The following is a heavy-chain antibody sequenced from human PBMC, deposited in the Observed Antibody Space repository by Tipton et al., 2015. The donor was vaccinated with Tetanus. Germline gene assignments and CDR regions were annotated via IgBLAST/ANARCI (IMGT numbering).Heavy chain of an antibody. CDR1: GVSISSSGYY. CDR3: ARLWGYYYDSSGYPDF. V-gene: IGHV4-39*01. Sequence: TLSLTCNVSGVSISSSGYYWGWFRQPPGKGLEWTGDIYYTGNTNYNPSLRSRITMSVDRSKNQFSLKLNSGTAADTAVYYCARLWGYYYDSSGYPDFWGQGTLVTVSS. D-gene: IGHD3-22*01. CDR2: IYYTGNT. J-gene: IGHJ4*02.